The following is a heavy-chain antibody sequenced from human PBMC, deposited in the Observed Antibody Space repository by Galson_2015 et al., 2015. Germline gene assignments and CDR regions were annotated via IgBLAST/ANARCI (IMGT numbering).Heavy chain of an antibody. CDR2: IYYSGST. Sequence: ETLSLTCTISGGSISSYYWSWIRQPPGKGLEWIGYIYYSGSTNYNPSLKSRVTISVDTSKNQFSLKLSSVTAADTAVYYCATCGGDCYSGAYFQHWGQGTLVTVSS. J-gene: IGHJ1*01. V-gene: IGHV4-59*01. CDR1: GGSISSYY. CDR3: ATCGGDCYSGAYFQH. D-gene: IGHD2-21*02.